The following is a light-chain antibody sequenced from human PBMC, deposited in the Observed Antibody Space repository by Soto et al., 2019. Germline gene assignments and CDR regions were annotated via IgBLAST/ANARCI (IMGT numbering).Light chain of an antibody. J-gene: IGKJ4*01. V-gene: IGKV1-33*01. CDR1: QDISNS. CDR3: QQYEDLPLT. CDR2: DAS. Sequence: DIQMTQSPSPLSASVGDRVTITCRASQDISNSLNWYQQKPGKAPKLLIFDASSVETGVPSRFSGSGSGTDFTFTITSLQPEDIATYHCQQYEDLPLTFGGGTKVEIK.